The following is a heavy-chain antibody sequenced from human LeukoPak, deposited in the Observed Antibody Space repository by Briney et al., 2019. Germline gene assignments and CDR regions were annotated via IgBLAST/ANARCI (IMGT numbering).Heavy chain of an antibody. CDR2: ISGSGGST. J-gene: IGHJ4*01. CDR3: ARDGGSCLQPTDY. D-gene: IGHD2-15*01. CDR1: GFTFSSYA. V-gene: IGHV3-23*01. Sequence: GGSLRLSCAASGFTFSSYAMSWVRQASGKGLEWVSAISGSGGSTSYADSVKGRFTISRDNSKSTLYLRMNSLRGDDTAVYHCARDGGSCLQPTDYWGQGTLVTVSS.